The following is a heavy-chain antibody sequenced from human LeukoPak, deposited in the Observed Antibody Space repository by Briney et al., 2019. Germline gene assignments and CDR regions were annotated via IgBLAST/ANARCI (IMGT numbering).Heavy chain of an antibody. V-gene: IGHV1-69*05. D-gene: IGHD3-9*01. CDR1: GGTFSTYA. Sequence: GASVKVSCKASGGTFSTYAISWVRQAPGQGLEWMGGIIPIFRTTNYAQKFQGRVTITRVTSASTAYMELSSLRSEDTAVYYCARDFDLGLRYFDWGPFDPWGQGTLVTVSS. CDR3: ARDFDLGLRYFDWGPFDP. CDR2: IIPIFRTT. J-gene: IGHJ5*02.